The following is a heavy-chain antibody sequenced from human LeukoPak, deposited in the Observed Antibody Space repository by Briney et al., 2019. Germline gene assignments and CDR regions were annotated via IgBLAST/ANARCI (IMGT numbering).Heavy chain of an antibody. CDR2: IYHSGST. CDR3: ARVVYYYDSSGYYYTYFDY. D-gene: IGHD3-22*01. CDR1: GGSISSSSYY. Sequence: SETLSLTCTVSGGSISSSSYYWGWIRQPPGKGLEWIGSIYHSGSTYYNPSLKSRVTISVDTSKNQFSLKLSSVTAADTAVYYCARVVYYYDSSGYYYTYFDYWGQGTLVTVSS. J-gene: IGHJ4*02. V-gene: IGHV4-39*07.